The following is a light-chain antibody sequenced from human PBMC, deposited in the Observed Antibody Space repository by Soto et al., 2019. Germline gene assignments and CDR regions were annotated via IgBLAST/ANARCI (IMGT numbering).Light chain of an antibody. V-gene: IGLV1-40*01. CDR1: SSNIGAGFD. J-gene: IGLJ2*01. Sequence: QSVLTQPPSVSGAPGQRVTISCTGSSSNIGAGFDVHWYHQIAGTAPKLLIYGNSNRPSGVPDRFSGSKSGTSASLAINGLQAEDEADYYCCSYTSSTTPLFGGGTKLTVL. CDR3: CSYTSSTTPL. CDR2: GNS.